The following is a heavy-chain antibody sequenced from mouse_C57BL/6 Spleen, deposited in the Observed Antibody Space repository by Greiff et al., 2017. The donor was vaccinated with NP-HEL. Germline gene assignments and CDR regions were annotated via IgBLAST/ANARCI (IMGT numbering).Heavy chain of an antibody. V-gene: IGHV1-72*01. J-gene: IGHJ1*03. Sequence: QVQLQQPGAELVKPGASVKLSCKASGYTFTSYWMHWVKQRPGRGLEWIGRIDPNSGGTKYNEKFKSKATLTVDKPSSTAYMQLSSLTSEDSAVYYCARSITTVVAHWYVDVWGTGTTVTVSS. CDR2: IDPNSGGT. CDR1: GYTFTSYW. D-gene: IGHD1-1*01. CDR3: ARSITTVVAHWYVDV.